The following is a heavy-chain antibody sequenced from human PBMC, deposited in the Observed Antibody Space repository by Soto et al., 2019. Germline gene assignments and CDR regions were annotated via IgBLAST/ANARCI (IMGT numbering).Heavy chain of an antibody. V-gene: IGHV4-59*02. Sequence: QVPLHESGPGLVKPSETLSLSCSVSGVSVNSYFWFWVRQTPDKGLDWIGYSDYTGSANYNPSLIIRVRMSIDPSENHFSLRLTSVTAADTAVYYCAKVALKLYRTPLDSWGQGALVTVSS. D-gene: IGHD1-7*01. CDR1: GVSVNSYF. J-gene: IGHJ4*02. CDR3: AKVALKLYRTPLDS. CDR2: SDYTGSA.